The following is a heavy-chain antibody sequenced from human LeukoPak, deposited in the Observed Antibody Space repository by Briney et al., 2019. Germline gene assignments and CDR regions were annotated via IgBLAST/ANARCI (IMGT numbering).Heavy chain of an antibody. V-gene: IGHV1-69*13. CDR1: GGTFSSYA. CDR3: ARAIRDSSSSYYFDY. J-gene: IGHJ4*02. D-gene: IGHD6-6*01. Sequence: SVKVSCKASGGTFSSYAISWVRQAPGQGLEWMGRIIPIFGTANYAQKFQGRVTITADESTSTAYMELSSLRSEDTAVYYCARAIRDSSSSYYFDYWGQGTLVTVSS. CDR2: IIPIFGTA.